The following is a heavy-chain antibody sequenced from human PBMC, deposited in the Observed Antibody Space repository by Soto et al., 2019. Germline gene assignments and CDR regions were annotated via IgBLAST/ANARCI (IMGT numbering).Heavy chain of an antibody. V-gene: IGHV1-18*01. D-gene: IGHD2-21*02. J-gene: IGHJ6*02. Sequence: QGQLVQSGGEVKKPGASVKVSCKASGYTFSSYGISWVRQAPGQGLEWMGWISGYNGKTNYAQKVQDRVTMTTDTSTSTVYMELRSLRSDGTAVYYCAREGDVPYYAYGMDIWGQGTTVTVSS. CDR1: GYTFSSYG. CDR2: ISGYNGKT. CDR3: AREGDVPYYAYGMDI.